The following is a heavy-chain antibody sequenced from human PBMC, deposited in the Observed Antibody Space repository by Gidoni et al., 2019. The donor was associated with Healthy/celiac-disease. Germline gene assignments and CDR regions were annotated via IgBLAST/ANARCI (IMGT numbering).Heavy chain of an antibody. CDR3: ARDAEPDLYIVGGYYFDY. V-gene: IGHV3-30-3*01. Sequence: VQLVESGGRVVQPGRSLRLSCAASGFTFSSYAMHWVRQAPGKGLEWVAVISYDGSNKYYADSVKGRFTISRDNSKNTLYLQMNSLRAEDTAVYYCARDAEPDLYIVGGYYFDYWGQGTLVTVAS. CDR2: ISYDGSNK. J-gene: IGHJ4*02. CDR1: GFTFSSYA. D-gene: IGHD2-21*01.